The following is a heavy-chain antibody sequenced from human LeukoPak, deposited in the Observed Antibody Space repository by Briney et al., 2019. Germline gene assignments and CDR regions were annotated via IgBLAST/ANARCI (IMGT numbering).Heavy chain of an antibody. CDR3: AKDRASMYYGSGRYFDY. Sequence: GGSLRLSCAASGFTFDDYAMHWVRQAPGKGLEWVSGISWNSGSIGYADSVKGRFTISRDNAKNTLYLQMNSLRAEDTAVYYCAKDRASMYYGSGRYFDYWGQGTLVTVSS. V-gene: IGHV3-9*01. J-gene: IGHJ4*02. CDR1: GFTFDDYA. D-gene: IGHD3-10*01. CDR2: ISWNSGSI.